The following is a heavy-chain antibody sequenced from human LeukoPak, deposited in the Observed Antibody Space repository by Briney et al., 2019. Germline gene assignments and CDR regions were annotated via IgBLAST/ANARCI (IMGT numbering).Heavy chain of an antibody. CDR2: ISGSGRST. V-gene: IGHV3-23*01. J-gene: IGHJ4*02. Sequence: XAMSWVXQXPGKGLEWVSAISGSGRSTYYAASVKGRFTISRDNSNNTLYLQMNSLRAEDTAVYYCAKRTLGELSLYYWGQGTLVTVSS. CDR1: XA. D-gene: IGHD3-16*02. CDR3: AKRTLGELSLYY.